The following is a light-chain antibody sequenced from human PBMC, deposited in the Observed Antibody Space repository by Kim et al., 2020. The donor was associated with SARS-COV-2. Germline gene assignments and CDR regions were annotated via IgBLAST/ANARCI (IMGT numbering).Light chain of an antibody. J-gene: IGKJ1*01. Sequence: DIQMTQSPSTLSASVGDRVTITCRASQSISSWLAWYQQKPGKAPKLLIYDASSLESGVPSRFSGSGSGTEFNLTISSLQPDDFATYYSQQYNSYCTFDQETKVDIK. CDR3: QQYNSYCT. CDR2: DAS. CDR1: QSISSW. V-gene: IGKV1-5*01.